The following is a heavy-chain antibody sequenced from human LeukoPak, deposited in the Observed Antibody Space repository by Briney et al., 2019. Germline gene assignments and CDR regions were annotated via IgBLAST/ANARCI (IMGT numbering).Heavy chain of an antibody. V-gene: IGHV1-69*04. CDR1: GGTFSSYV. Sequence: SVKVSCKASGGTFSSYVISWVRQAPGQGLEWMGRINPILGIANYVQRFQGRVTITADKSTSTAYMELNSLRSEDTAIYYCGRSATYFGSGTYYIDAFDIWGQGTMVTVSS. D-gene: IGHD3-10*01. CDR2: INPILGIA. CDR3: GRSATYFGSGTYYIDAFDI. J-gene: IGHJ3*02.